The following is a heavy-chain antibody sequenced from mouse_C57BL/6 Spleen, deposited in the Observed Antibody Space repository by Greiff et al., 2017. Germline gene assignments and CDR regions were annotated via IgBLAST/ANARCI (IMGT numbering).Heavy chain of an antibody. CDR2: IYYDGSST. CDR1: GFTFSDYY. V-gene: IGHV5-16*01. CDR3: ARDGNYGYFDV. Sequence: EVKVEESEGGLVQPGSSMKLSCTASGFTFSDYYMAWVRQVPEKGLEWVANIYYDGSSTYYLNSLKSRFIISRDNAKNILYLQMSSLKSEDTATYYCARDGNYGYFDVWGTGTTVTVSS. D-gene: IGHD2-1*01. J-gene: IGHJ1*03.